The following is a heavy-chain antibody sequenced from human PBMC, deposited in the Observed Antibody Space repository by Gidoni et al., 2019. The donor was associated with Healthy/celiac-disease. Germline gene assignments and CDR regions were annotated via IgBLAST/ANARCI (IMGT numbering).Heavy chain of an antibody. J-gene: IGHJ4*02. CDR3: ARVGSAVAGTSLPFDY. V-gene: IGHV4-34*01. Sequence: QVQLQQWGAGLLKPSETLSLTCAVYGGSFSGYYWSWIRQPPGKGLEWIGEINHSGSTNYNPSLKSRVTISVDTSKNQFSLKLSSVTAADTAVYYCARVGSAVAGTSLPFDYWGQGTLVTVSS. CDR1: GGSFSGYY. CDR2: INHSGST. D-gene: IGHD6-19*01.